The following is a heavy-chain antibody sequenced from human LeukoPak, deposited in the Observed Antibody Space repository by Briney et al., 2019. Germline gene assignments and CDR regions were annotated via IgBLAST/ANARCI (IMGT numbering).Heavy chain of an antibody. CDR2: LSAGGERT. CDR3: ARVRSGTWNGYEY. D-gene: IGHD3-3*01. J-gene: IGHJ4*02. CDR1: GFIFSNYH. V-gene: IGHV3-23*01. Sequence: GGSLRLSCAASGFIFSNYHMAWVRQAPGKGLEWVSSLSAGGERTYYADSVKGRFTISRDNGKNTLYLQMDSLRAEDSAVYYCARVRSGTWNGYEYWGQGTLVTVSS.